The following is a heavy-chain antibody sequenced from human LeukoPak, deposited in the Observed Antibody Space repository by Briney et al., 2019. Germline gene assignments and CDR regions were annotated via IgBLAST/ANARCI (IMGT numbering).Heavy chain of an antibody. CDR2: IYYSGST. Sequence: PSKTLSLTCTVSGGSISSYYWSWIRQPPGKGLEWIGYIYYSGSTNYNPSLKSRVTISVDTSKNQFSLKLSSVTAADTAVYYCARDSVGYAFDIWGQGTMVTVSS. D-gene: IGHD1-26*01. V-gene: IGHV4-59*01. J-gene: IGHJ3*02. CDR3: ARDSVGYAFDI. CDR1: GGSISSYY.